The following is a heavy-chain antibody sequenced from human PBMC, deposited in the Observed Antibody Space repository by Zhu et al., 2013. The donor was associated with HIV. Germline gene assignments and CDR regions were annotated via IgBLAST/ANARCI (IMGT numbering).Heavy chain of an antibody. CDR1: GFTFSSYS. V-gene: IGHV3-21*01. D-gene: IGHD1-26*01. CDR2: ISSSSSYI. J-gene: IGHJ6*03. CDR3: ARGKTSGNYYYYYMDV. Sequence: EVQLVESGGGLVKPGGSLRLSCAASGFTFSSYSMNWVRQAPGKGLEWVSSISSSSSYIYYADSVKGRFTISRDNAKNSLYLQMNSLRAEDTAVYYCARGKTSGNYYYYYMDVWGKGTTVTVSS.